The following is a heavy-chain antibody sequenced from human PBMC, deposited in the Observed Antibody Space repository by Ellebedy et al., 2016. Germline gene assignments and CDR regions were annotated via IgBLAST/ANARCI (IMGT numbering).Heavy chain of an antibody. CDR1: GYSFTSYW. V-gene: IGHV5-51*01. CDR3: ARVQIAVDITNWFDP. J-gene: IGHJ5*02. D-gene: IGHD3-22*01. Sequence: GESLKISXKGSGYSFTSYWIGWVRQMPGKGLEWMGIIYPGDSDTRYSPSFQGQVTISADKSISTAYLQWSSLKASDTAMYYCARVQIAVDITNWFDPWGQGTLVTVSS. CDR2: IYPGDSDT.